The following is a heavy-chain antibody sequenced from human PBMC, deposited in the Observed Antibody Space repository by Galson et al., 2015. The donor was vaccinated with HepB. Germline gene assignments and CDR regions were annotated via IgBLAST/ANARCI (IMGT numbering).Heavy chain of an antibody. CDR2: ISSSSSYI. CDR1: GFTFSSYS. V-gene: IGHV3-21*01. Sequence: SLRLSCAASGFTFSSYSMNWVRQAPGKGLEWVSSISSSSSYIYYADSVKGRFTISRDNAKNSLYLQMNSLRAEDTAVYYCATFRGGLRSTDFQHWGQGTLVTVSS. CDR3: ATFRGGLRSTDFQH. D-gene: IGHD3-3*01. J-gene: IGHJ1*01.